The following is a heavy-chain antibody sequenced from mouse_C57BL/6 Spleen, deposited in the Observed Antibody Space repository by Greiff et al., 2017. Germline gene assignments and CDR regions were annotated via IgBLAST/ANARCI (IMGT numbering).Heavy chain of an antibody. J-gene: IGHJ4*01. CDR1: GYTFTDHT. D-gene: IGHD2-2*01. CDR2: IYLRDGST. V-gene: IGHV1-78*01. Sequence: QVQLQQSDAELVKPGASVKISCKVSGYTFTDHTIHWMKQRPEQGLEWIGYIYLRDGSTKYNEKFKGKATLTADKSCSTAYMPLNSLTSEDSAVYFCARGDYGYDDGYAMDDWGQGTTVTVSS. CDR3: ARGDYGYDDGYAMDD.